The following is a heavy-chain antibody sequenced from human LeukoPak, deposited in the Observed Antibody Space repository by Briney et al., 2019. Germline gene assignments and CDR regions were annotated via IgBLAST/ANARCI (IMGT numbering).Heavy chain of an antibody. J-gene: IGHJ1*01. D-gene: IGHD2-21*02. Sequence: GGSLRLSCAASGFTFSSYGMHWVRQAPGKGLEWVAVISYDGSNKYYADSVKGRFTISRDNSENTLYLQMNSLRAEDTAVYYCAKDFEVVTAGWFQHWGQGTLVTVSS. CDR1: GFTFSSYG. CDR2: ISYDGSNK. V-gene: IGHV3-30*18. CDR3: AKDFEVVTAGWFQH.